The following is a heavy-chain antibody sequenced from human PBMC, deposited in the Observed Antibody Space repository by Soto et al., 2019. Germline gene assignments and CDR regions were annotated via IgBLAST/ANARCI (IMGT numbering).Heavy chain of an antibody. J-gene: IGHJ4*02. CDR3: ARDTSHYFDH. CDR1: GYTFITYG. CDR2: ITPYNGKT. V-gene: IGHV1-18*01. D-gene: IGHD2-2*01. Sequence: RASVKVSCKASGYTFITYGVTWVRQAPGQGLEWMGWITPYNGKTHYAQKFQDRVTMTTDTAATTAYTELRSLTSDDSAMYFCARDTSHYFDHWGQGILVTVSS.